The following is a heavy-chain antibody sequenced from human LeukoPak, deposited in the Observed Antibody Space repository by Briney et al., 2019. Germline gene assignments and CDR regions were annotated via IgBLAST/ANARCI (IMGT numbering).Heavy chain of an antibody. D-gene: IGHD3-10*01. CDR1: GGSISSYY. J-gene: IGHJ4*02. Sequence: PSETLSLTCTVSGGSISSYYWSWIRQPPGKGLEWIGYIYYSGSTNYNPSLKSRVTISVDTSKNQFSLKLSSVTAADTAMYYCTRQWHDYYVSGSFFDYWGQGTLVTVSS. CDR3: TRQWHDYYVSGSFFDY. V-gene: IGHV4-59*08. CDR2: IYYSGST.